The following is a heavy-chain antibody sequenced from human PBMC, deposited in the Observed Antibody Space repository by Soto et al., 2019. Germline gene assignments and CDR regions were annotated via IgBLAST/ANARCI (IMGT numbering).Heavy chain of an antibody. V-gene: IGHV4-31*03. D-gene: IGHD2-21*01. CDR1: GGSISSGGYY. Sequence: QVQLQESGPGLVKPSQTLSLTCTVSGGSISSGGYYWSWIRQHPGKGQEWIGYIYYSGSTYHNPSLKSRVTISVDTSKNQFSLKLSSVTAADTAVYYCAASCVGCGGFNYYGMDVWGQGTTVTVSS. CDR2: IYYSGST. CDR3: AASCVGCGGFNYYGMDV. J-gene: IGHJ6*02.